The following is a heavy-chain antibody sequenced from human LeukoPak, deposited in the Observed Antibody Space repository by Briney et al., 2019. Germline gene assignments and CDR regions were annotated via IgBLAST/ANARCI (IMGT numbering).Heavy chain of an antibody. CDR1: GGSFSGYY. J-gene: IGHJ6*02. D-gene: IGHD6-13*01. V-gene: IGHV4-34*01. Sequence: SETLSLTCAVYGGSFSGYYWSWIRQPPGKGLEWIGEINHSGSTNYNPSLKSRGTISVDTSTNQFSLKLSSVTAADTAVYYCARVDDSSWYFVRYYYYGMDVWGQGTAVRVSS. CDR2: INHSGST. CDR3: ARVDDSSWYFVRYYYYGMDV.